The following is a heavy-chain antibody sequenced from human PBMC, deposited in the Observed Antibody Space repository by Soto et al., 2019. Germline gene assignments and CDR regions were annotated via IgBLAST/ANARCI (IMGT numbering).Heavy chain of an antibody. V-gene: IGHV4-30-4*01. CDR3: AREVVRGVYYYYGMDV. D-gene: IGHD3-10*01. CDR1: GGSISSGDYY. CDR2: IYYSGST. J-gene: IGHJ6*02. Sequence: QVQLQESGPGLVKPSQTLSLTCTVSGGSISSGDYYWSWIRQPPGKGLEWIGYIYYSGSTYYSPSLKSRVTISVDTSKNQFSLKLSSVTAADTAVYYCAREVVRGVYYYYGMDVWGQGTTVTVSS.